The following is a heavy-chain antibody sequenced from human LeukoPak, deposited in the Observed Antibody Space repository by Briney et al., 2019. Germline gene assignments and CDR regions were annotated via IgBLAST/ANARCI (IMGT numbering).Heavy chain of an antibody. Sequence: SVKVSRKASGGTFISYAISWVRQAPGQGLEWMGGIIPIFGTANYAQKFQGRVTITADESTSTAYMELSSLRSEDTAVYYCATPLDYYDSSGHHQGGDWGQGTLVTVSS. J-gene: IGHJ4*02. CDR3: ATPLDYYDSSGHHQGGD. CDR2: IIPIFGTA. D-gene: IGHD3-22*01. V-gene: IGHV1-69*01. CDR1: GGTFISYA.